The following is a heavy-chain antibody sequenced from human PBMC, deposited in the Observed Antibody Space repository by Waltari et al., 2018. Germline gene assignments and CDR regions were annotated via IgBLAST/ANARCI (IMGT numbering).Heavy chain of an antibody. V-gene: IGHV4-38-2*01. CDR2: IFHAGFT. Sequence: QVQLQESGPGLVKPSETLSLTCDVSGYSIDRGYFWGWIRQPPGKGLEWIGTIFHAGFTYYSPSLKGRVTMSVDKSKNQFSLNLSSVTAADTAVYYCARAPGVAAAAYFDYWGQGILVTVFS. J-gene: IGHJ4*02. CDR3: ARAPGVAAAAYFDY. CDR1: GYSIDRGYF. D-gene: IGHD6-13*01.